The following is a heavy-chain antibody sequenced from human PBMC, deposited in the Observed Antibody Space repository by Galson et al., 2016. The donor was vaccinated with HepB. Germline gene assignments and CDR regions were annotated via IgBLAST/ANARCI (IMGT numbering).Heavy chain of an antibody. D-gene: IGHD6-13*01. V-gene: IGHV3-11*06. CDR2: ISSSSSYT. Sequence: SLRLSCAASGFTFSNYYMNWIRQAPGKGLEWVSYISSSSSYTNYADSVKGRFTISRDNAKNSLYLQMNSLRAEDTAVYYCARGSSWYFRLCDYRGQGALVTVSS. J-gene: IGHJ4*02. CDR3: ARGSSWYFRLCDY. CDR1: GFTFSNYY.